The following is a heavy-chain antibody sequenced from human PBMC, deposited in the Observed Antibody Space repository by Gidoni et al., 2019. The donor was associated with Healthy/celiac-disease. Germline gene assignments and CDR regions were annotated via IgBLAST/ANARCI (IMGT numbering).Heavy chain of an antibody. Sequence: QVQLVESGGGVVQPGRSLRLSCAASGFTFSSYAMHWVRQAPGKGLEWVAVISYDGSNKYYADSVKGRFTISRDNSKNTLYLQMNSLRAEDTAVYYCARDLPDSSGYYYYYYGMDVWGQGTTVTVSS. CDR3: ARDLPDSSGYYYYYYGMDV. D-gene: IGHD3-22*01. CDR2: ISYDGSNK. J-gene: IGHJ6*02. CDR1: GFTFSSYA. V-gene: IGHV3-30-3*01.